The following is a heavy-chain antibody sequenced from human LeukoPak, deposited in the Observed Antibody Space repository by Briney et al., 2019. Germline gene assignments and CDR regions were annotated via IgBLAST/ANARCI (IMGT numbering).Heavy chain of an antibody. D-gene: IGHD1-26*01. V-gene: IGHV4-4*07. CDR2: IYTSGST. J-gene: IGHJ4*02. CDR1: GGSISSYY. CDR3: ARVRVVGAEGGNYFGY. Sequence: PSETLSLTCTVSGGSISSYYWSWIRRPAGKGLEWIGRIYTSGSTNYNPSLKSRVTMSVDTSKNQFSLKLSSVTAADTAVYYCARVRVVGAEGGNYFGYWGQGTLVTVSS.